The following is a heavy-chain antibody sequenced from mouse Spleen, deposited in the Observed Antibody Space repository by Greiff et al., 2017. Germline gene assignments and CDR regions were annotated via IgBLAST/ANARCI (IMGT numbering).Heavy chain of an antibody. V-gene: IGHV14-1*01. J-gene: IGHJ4*01. Sequence: VQLQQSGAELVRPGASVKLSCTASGFNIKDYYMHWVKQRPEQGLEWIGRIDPEDGDTEYAPKFQGKATMTADTSSNTAYLQLSSLTSEDTAVYYCSYYGNYDAMDYWGQGTSVTVSS. CDR3: SYYGNYDAMDY. CDR2: IDPEDGDT. CDR1: GFNIKDYY. D-gene: IGHD2-10*01.